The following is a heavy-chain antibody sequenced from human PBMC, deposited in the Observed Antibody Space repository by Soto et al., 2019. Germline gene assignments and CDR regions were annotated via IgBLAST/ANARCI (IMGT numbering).Heavy chain of an antibody. J-gene: IGHJ4*02. V-gene: IGHV3-7*03. CDR3: ARVGITIFGVVTAPFDY. CDR2: IKQDGSEK. Sequence: LRLSCAASGFTFSSYWMSWVRQAPGKGLEWVANIKQDGSEKYYVDSVKGRFTISRDNAKNSLYLQMNSLRAEDTAVYYCARVGITIFGVVTAPFDYWGQGTLVTASS. CDR1: GFTFSSYW. D-gene: IGHD3-3*01.